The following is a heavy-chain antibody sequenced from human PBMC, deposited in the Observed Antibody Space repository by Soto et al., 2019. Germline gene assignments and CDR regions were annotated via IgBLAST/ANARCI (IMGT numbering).Heavy chain of an antibody. Sequence: QVQLVESGGGVVQPGRSLRLSCAASGFTFSSYAMQRVRQAPGKGLEWVAVISYDGSNKYYADSVKGRFTISRDNSKNTLYLQMNSLRAEDTAVYYCARDPLWGTAMVVWYFDLWGRGTLVTVSS. V-gene: IGHV3-30-3*01. J-gene: IGHJ2*01. CDR2: ISYDGSNK. CDR1: GFTFSSYA. CDR3: ARDPLWGTAMVVWYFDL. D-gene: IGHD5-18*01.